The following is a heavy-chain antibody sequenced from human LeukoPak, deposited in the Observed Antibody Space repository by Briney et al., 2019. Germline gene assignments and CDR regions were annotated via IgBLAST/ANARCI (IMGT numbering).Heavy chain of an antibody. Sequence: ASVTVSCKASGYTFTSYGISWVRQAPGQGLEWMGWISAYNGNTNYAQKLQGRVTMTTDTSTSTAYMELRSLRSDDTAVYYCAREREPYYYGSGSSGGDWVWGQGTLVTVSS. CDR2: ISAYNGNT. CDR3: AREREPYYYGSGSSGGDWV. J-gene: IGHJ4*02. D-gene: IGHD3-10*01. CDR1: GYTFTSYG. V-gene: IGHV1-18*01.